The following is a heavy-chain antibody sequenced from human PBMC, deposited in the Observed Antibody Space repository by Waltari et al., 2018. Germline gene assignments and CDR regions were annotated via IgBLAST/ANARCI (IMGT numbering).Heavy chain of an antibody. D-gene: IGHD5-12*01. CDR3: ARQFQWGRDGYNYDH. CDR2: IYPGASDT. CDR1: GYSFTSYW. V-gene: IGHV5-51*01. J-gene: IGHJ5*02. Sequence: EVQLVQSGAEVKKPGESLKISCKGSGYSFTSYWIGWVRQMPGKGLEWMGIIYPGASDTRYSPSFQGQVTISADKSISTAYLQWSSLKASDTAMYYCARQFQWGRDGYNYDHWGQGTLVTVSS.